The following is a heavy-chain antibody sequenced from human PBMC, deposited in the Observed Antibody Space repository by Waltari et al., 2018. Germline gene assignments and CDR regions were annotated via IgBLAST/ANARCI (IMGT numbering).Heavy chain of an antibody. J-gene: IGHJ3*02. CDR1: GVSISSGTYY. CDR2: IYTSGST. Sequence: QVQLQESGPGLVKPSQTLSITCTVSGVSISSGTYYWSWIRQPAGKGLEWIGRIYTSGSTNYNPSLKSRVTISVDTSKNQFSLKLSSVTAADTAVYYCATGSLGLYHHNYDIWGQGTMVTVSS. V-gene: IGHV4-61*02. CDR3: ATGSLGLYHHNYDI. D-gene: IGHD2-2*01.